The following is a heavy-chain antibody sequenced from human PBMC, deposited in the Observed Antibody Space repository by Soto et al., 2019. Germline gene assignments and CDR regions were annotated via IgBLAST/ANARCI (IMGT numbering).Heavy chain of an antibody. Sequence: SETLSLTCTVSGGSISSGGYYWSWIRQHPGKGLEWIGYIYYSGSTYYNPSLKSRVTISVDTSKNQFSLKLSSVTAADTAVYYCARVMIAVARGWFDPWGQGTLVTVSS. J-gene: IGHJ5*02. CDR1: GGSISSGGYY. CDR3: ARVMIAVARGWFDP. D-gene: IGHD6-19*01. CDR2: IYYSGST. V-gene: IGHV4-31*03.